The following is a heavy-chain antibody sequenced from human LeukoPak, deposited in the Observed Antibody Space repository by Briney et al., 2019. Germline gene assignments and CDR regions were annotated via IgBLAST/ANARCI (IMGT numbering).Heavy chain of an antibody. CDR1: GFTFSSYG. CDR3: AKGGIVVVDWYFGL. Sequence: PGGSLRLSCAASGFTFSSYGMHWVRQAPGKGLEWVSGISWNSGSIGYADSVKGRFTISRDNAKNSLYLQMNSLRAEDTALYYCAKGGIVVVDWYFGLWGRGTLVTVSS. V-gene: IGHV3-9*01. J-gene: IGHJ2*01. D-gene: IGHD3-22*01. CDR2: ISWNSGSI.